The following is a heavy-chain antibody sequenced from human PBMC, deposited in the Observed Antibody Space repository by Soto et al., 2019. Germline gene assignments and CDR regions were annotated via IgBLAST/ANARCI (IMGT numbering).Heavy chain of an antibody. CDR3: ARGSGPNDAFDI. J-gene: IGHJ3*02. CDR2: IYYSGST. D-gene: IGHD2-15*01. CDR1: GGSVSSGSYY. V-gene: IGHV4-61*01. Sequence: QVQLQESGPGLVKPSETLSLTCTVSGGSVSSGSYYWSWIRQPPGKGLEWIGCIYYSGSTNYNPSLKSRVTISVDTSKNQFSLKLSSVTAADTAVYYCARGSGPNDAFDIWGQGTMVTVSS.